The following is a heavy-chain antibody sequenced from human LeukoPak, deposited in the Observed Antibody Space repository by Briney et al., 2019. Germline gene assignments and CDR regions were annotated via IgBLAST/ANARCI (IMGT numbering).Heavy chain of an antibody. CDR2: IYYSGST. J-gene: IGHJ3*02. CDR1: GGSISSGGYY. CDR3: ARDELGMGDAFDI. Sequence: PSQTLSLTCTVSGGSISSGGYYWSWIRQHPGKGLEWIGHIYYSGSTYYNPSLKSRVTISVDTSKNQFSLKLSSVTAADTAVYYCARDELGMGDAFDIWGQGTMVTVSS. D-gene: IGHD7-27*01. V-gene: IGHV4-31*03.